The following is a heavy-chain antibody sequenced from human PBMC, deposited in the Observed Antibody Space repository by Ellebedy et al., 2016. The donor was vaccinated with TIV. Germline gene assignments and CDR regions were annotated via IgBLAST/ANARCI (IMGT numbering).Heavy chain of an antibody. CDR2: INHDGRST. CDR1: GFTFSSYR. D-gene: IGHD6-19*01. CDR3: AKCVIQSTGWCNYLEN. J-gene: IGHJ4*01. V-gene: IGHV3-74*01. Sequence: GGSLRLSXAASGFTFSSYRMHWVRQAPGKGLVWVSLINHDGRSTTYADSVKGRFTISRDNAKSTLYLQMNSLRGDDTAIYYCAKCVIQSTGWCNYLENWGHGTLVTVTS.